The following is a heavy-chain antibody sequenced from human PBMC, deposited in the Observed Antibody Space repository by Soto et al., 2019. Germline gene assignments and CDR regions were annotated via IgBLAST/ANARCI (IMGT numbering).Heavy chain of an antibody. V-gene: IGHV4-30-4*01. Sequence: SETLSLTCTVSGGSISSGDYYWSWIRQPPGKGLEWIGYIYYSGSTYYNPSLKSRVTISVDTSKNQFSLKLSSVTAADTAVYYCAREVGMTTVTTDLLFDYWGQGTRVTVSS. D-gene: IGHD4-17*01. CDR2: IYYSGST. CDR3: AREVGMTTVTTDLLFDY. J-gene: IGHJ4*02. CDR1: GGSISSGDYY.